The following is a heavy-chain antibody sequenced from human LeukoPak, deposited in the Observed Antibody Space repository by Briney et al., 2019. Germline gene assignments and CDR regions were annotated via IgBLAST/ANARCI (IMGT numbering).Heavy chain of an antibody. J-gene: IGHJ3*02. V-gene: IGHV3-48*02. CDR2: ISGSNTNI. CDR1: GFTFGTYW. CDR3: ARDDKHAFDI. D-gene: IGHD3-9*01. Sequence: PGGSLRLSCAASGFTFGTYWMSCVRQAPGKGLEWVSYISGSNTNIKYADSVRGRFTISRDNAKNSLYLQMNSLRDEDTAVYYCARDDKHAFDIWGQGTMVTVSS.